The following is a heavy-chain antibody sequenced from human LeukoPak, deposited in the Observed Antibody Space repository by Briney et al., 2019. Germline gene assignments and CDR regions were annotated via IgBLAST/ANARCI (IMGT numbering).Heavy chain of an antibody. J-gene: IGHJ4*02. CDR1: GGSISSGGYY. Sequence: PSETLSLTCTVSGGSISSGGYYWSWIRQPPGKGLEWIGYIYHSGSTYYNPSLKSRVTISVDTSKNQFSLKLSSVTAADTAVYYCATETASDSSGWYGLGYWGQGTLVTVSS. V-gene: IGHV4-30-2*01. D-gene: IGHD6-19*01. CDR3: ATETASDSSGWYGLGY. CDR2: IYHSGST.